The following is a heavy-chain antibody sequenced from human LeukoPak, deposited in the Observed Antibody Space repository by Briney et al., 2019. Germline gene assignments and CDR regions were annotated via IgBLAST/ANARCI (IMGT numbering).Heavy chain of an antibody. CDR2: IYCSGST. D-gene: IGHD6-19*01. Sequence: SETLSLTCTVSGGSISSYYWSWIRQPPGKGLEWVGYIYCSGSTNYNPSLKSRVTISVDTSKNQFSLRLSSVTAADTAVYYCARLNSGWYKTFDYWGQGTLVTVSS. J-gene: IGHJ4*02. CDR3: ARLNSGWYKTFDY. V-gene: IGHV4-59*08. CDR1: GGSISSYY.